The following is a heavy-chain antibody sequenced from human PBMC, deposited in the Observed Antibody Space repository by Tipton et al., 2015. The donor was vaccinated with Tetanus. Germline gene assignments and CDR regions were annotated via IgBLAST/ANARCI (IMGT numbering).Heavy chain of an antibody. CDR2: ISASGHPI. D-gene: IGHD3-3*01. J-gene: IGHJ4*02. V-gene: IGHV3-11*01. CDR3: ARDNYDSKDFSDY. CDR1: GFSLSDYW. Sequence: GSLRLSCAASGFSLSDYWMSWIRQTPGKGLEWVAYISASGHPIFYTDSVQGRFTISTDNTKNHLYLQMNSLRVEDTGLYFCARDNYDSKDFSDYWGQGTLITVSS.